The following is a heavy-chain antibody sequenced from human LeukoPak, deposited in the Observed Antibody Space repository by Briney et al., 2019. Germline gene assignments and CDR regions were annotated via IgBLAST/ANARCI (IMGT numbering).Heavy chain of an antibody. Sequence: GGSLRLSCAASGFTFSSYVMSWVRQAPGKGLEWVSAISDSGGSTFYADSVEGRFTISRDNSKNTLYLQMNSLRAEDTAVYYCAKGLYSSPSYFDYWGQGTLVTVSS. CDR3: AKGLYSSPSYFDY. V-gene: IGHV3-23*01. J-gene: IGHJ4*02. D-gene: IGHD6-6*01. CDR2: ISDSGGST. CDR1: GFTFSSYV.